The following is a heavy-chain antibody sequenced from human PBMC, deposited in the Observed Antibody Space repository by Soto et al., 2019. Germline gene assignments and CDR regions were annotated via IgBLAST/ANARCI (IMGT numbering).Heavy chain of an antibody. J-gene: IGHJ4*02. V-gene: IGHV4-39*01. D-gene: IGHD3-10*01. CDR3: AWFGESRWFDY. CDR1: GGSISSSSYY. Sequence: QLQLQESGPGLVKPSETLSLTCTVSGGSISSSSYYWGWIHQPPGKGLEWIGSIYYSGSTYYNPPLKSRVTISVDTSKNQFSLKLSSVTAADTAVYSCAWFGESRWFDYWGQGTLVTVSS. CDR2: IYYSGST.